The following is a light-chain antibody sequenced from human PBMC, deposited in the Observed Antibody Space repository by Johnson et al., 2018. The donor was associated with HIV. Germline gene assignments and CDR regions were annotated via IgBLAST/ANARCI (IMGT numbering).Light chain of an antibody. CDR3: ETWDSSLSGYYV. J-gene: IGLJ1*01. V-gene: IGLV1-51*01. CDR2: DNN. Sequence: LTQPPSVSAAPGQKVTISCSGSSSNIGNNYVSWYQQLPGTAPKLLIYDNNKRPSGIPDRFSGSKSGTSATLGITGLQTGDEADYYCETWDSSLSGYYVFGTGTKVTVL. CDR1: SSNIGNNY.